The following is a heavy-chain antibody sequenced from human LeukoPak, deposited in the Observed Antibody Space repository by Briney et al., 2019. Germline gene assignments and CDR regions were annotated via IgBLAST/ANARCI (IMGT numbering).Heavy chain of an antibody. Sequence: SVKVSFKASGGTFSSYSIIWVRQAPGQGVEWVGGINPIFGSANYAQKFQGRVAITTDESTSTAYMELSSLSSEDTAVYYCARVPAMVRGDYFFDYWGQGTLVTVSS. CDR3: ARVPAMVRGDYFFDY. CDR1: GGTFSSYS. J-gene: IGHJ4*02. D-gene: IGHD3-10*01. CDR2: INPIFGSA. V-gene: IGHV1-69*05.